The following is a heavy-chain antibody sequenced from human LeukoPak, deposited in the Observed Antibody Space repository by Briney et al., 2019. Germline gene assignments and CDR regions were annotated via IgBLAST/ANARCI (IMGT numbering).Heavy chain of an antibody. CDR1: GGSISRSSYY. V-gene: IGHV4-39*01. CDR3: ARQDYVWGSYRPYYFDY. J-gene: IGHJ4*02. CDR2: IYYSGST. D-gene: IGHD3-16*02. Sequence: PSETLSLTCIVSGGSISRSSYYWGWIRRTPGKGLEWIGSIYYSGSTYYKSSLKSRVTISLDTSKNQFSLKLSSVTAADTAVYYCARQDYVWGSYRPYYFDYWGQGTLVTVSS.